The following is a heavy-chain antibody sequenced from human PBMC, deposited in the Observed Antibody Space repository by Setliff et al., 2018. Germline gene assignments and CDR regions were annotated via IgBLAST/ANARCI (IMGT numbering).Heavy chain of an antibody. D-gene: IGHD3-16*01. CDR3: ANSRVTNFRGHLYLPRGLDV. CDR2: IQHDGENK. J-gene: IGHJ6*02. CDR1: GFSFESHG. Sequence: GESLRLSCAASGFSFESHGMHWVRQAPGKGPEWVAFIQHDGENKFYADSVKGRLTVSRDNSKNTLYLEMDGLRPEDTAVYYCANSRVTNFRGHLYLPRGLDVWGQGTTVTVSS. V-gene: IGHV3-30*02.